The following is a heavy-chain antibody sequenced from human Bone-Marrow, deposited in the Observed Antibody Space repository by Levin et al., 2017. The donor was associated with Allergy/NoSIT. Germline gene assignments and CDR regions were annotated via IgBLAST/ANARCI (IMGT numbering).Heavy chain of an antibody. CDR1: GVSISSTAYY. J-gene: IGHJ3*02. CDR2: IFSGGDT. Sequence: SQTLSLTCTVSGVSISSTAYYWGWIRQHPGKGLEWLGYIFSGGDTHYNPSLKSRLTISIDTSTNQFSLKLTSVTAADTAMFYCAVIGGLDDSFDIWGQGTLVTVSS. V-gene: IGHV4-31*03. CDR3: AVIGGLDDSFDI.